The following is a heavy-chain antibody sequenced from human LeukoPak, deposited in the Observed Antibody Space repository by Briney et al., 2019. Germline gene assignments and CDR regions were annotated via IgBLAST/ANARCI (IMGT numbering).Heavy chain of an antibody. CDR2: ISWNSGAK. V-gene: IGHV3-9*01. J-gene: IGHJ6*02. D-gene: IGHD3-3*01. Sequence: GGSLRLSCAASGFTFSSYGMHWVRQAPGKGLEGVSGISWNSGAKGYADSVKGRFTISRDNAKNALYLQMNNLRAEDTALYYCVKDGAIFGVPITRGGMDVWGQGTTVTVSS. CDR1: GFTFSSYG. CDR3: VKDGAIFGVPITRGGMDV.